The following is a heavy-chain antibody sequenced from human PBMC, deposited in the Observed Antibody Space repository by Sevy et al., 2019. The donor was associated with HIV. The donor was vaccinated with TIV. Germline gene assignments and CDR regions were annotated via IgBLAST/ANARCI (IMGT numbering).Heavy chain of an antibody. CDR1: GVTFSDCY. J-gene: IGHJ6*02. Sequence: WGSLRLSCAASGVTFSDCYLSWIRLALGKGMERVSYISSSCSTIYYADSAKGRFTISRDNAKNSLYLQMNSLRAEDTAVYYCARGEAAGTHYGMDVWGQGTTVTVSS. CDR3: ARGEAAGTHYGMDV. D-gene: IGHD6-13*01. CDR2: ISSSCSTI. V-gene: IGHV3-11*01.